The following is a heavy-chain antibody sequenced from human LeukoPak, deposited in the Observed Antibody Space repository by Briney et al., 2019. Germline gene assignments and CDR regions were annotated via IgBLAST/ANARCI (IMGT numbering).Heavy chain of an antibody. CDR2: IPPNSGGT. Sequence: ASVKLSCEASGYTFTDYYMNWVRQAPGQGLEWMGWIPPNSGGTNYAQKLQGRVTMTRDKSISTAYMELSRLTSDDAAVYYCGRKSAARKSSEFDYWGQGTLVTVSS. CDR3: GRKSAARKSSEFDY. D-gene: IGHD6-6*01. J-gene: IGHJ4*02. CDR1: GYTFTDYY. V-gene: IGHV1-2*02.